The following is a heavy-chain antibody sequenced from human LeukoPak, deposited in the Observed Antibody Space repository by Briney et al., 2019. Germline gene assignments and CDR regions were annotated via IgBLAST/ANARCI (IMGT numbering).Heavy chain of an antibody. CDR2: IDSSGSAI. D-gene: IGHD2-21*01. Sequence: GGSLRLSCVASGFTLSGHEFNWVRQAPGQGLEWLSYIDSSGSAIYYADSVKGRFTASRDDAKNPLFLQMNSLRAEDTAIYYCARETENCGGDCFDYWGQGTLVTVSS. CDR3: ARETENCGGDCFDY. J-gene: IGHJ4*02. V-gene: IGHV3-48*03. CDR1: GFTLSGHE.